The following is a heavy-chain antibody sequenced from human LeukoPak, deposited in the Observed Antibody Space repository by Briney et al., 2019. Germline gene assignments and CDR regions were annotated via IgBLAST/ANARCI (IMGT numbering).Heavy chain of an antibody. CDR2: IYTSGST. CDR1: GGSISSYY. D-gene: IGHD1-26*01. Sequence: PSETLSLTCTVSGGSISSYYWSWIRQPAGKGLEWIGRIYTSGSTNYNPSLKSRVTMSVDTSKNQFSLKLSSVTAADTAVYYCARVQRKRGIVGPTLYYMDVWGKGTTVTVSS. CDR3: ARVQRKRGIVGPTLYYMDV. J-gene: IGHJ6*03. V-gene: IGHV4-4*07.